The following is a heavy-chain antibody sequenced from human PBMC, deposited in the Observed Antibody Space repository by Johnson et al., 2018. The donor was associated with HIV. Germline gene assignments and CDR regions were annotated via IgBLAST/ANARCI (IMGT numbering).Heavy chain of an antibody. J-gene: IGHJ3*02. D-gene: IGHD5-12*01. V-gene: IGHV3-30*04. CDR2: ISADGRNK. CDR1: GFIFSDYV. CDR3: ARSSRYSAYDSDAFDI. Sequence: VQVVESGGGVVQPGRSLRLSCAASGFIFSDYVIHWVRQAPGKGLEWVSVISADGRNKYSADSVKGRFTISRDNSKNTLYLKMNSLRGEDTAVYYCARSSRYSAYDSDAFDIWGQGTMVTVSS.